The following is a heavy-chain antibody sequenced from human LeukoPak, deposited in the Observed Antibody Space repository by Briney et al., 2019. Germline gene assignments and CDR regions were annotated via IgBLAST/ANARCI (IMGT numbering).Heavy chain of an antibody. CDR3: AKGGPYSREGYFDY. CDR2: KSGDGGST. J-gene: IGHJ4*02. CDR1: GFRFSSYA. D-gene: IGHD6-13*01. Sequence: PGGSLRLSCAASGFRFSSYAMSWVRQAPGKGLEWVSSKSGDGGSTYYADSVKGRFTIPRDDSKNTLFLQLNSLRPEDTAVYYCAKGGPYSREGYFDYWGQGTLVTVSS. V-gene: IGHV3-23*01.